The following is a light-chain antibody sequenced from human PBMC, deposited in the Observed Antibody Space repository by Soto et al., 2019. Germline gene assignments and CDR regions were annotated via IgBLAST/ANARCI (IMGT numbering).Light chain of an antibody. J-gene: IGKJ1*01. CDR3: QQSYSTLSWT. V-gene: IGKV1-39*01. CDR2: GAK. Sequence: EIPMSQSPAFLSASVGDRVTITCRASQAISNYLNWYQQKPGKAPNLLIFGAKTLQSGVPSRFSGSGSGTDFTLTISSLQPEDFATYYCQQSYSTLSWTFGQGTKVDIK. CDR1: QAISNY.